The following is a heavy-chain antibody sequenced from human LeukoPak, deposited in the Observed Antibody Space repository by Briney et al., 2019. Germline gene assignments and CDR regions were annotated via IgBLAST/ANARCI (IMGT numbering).Heavy chain of an antibody. J-gene: IGHJ4*02. CDR1: GYTFTSYG. D-gene: IGHD2-21*01. V-gene: IGHV1-18*01. CDR2: ISAYNGNT. Sequence: EASVKVSCKASGYTFTSYGISWVRQAPGQGLEWMGWISAYNGNTNYAQKLQGRVTMTTDRSANTAYMELRSLTSGDTAVYYCAKMGVRTLLIDIVVGPTADDYLDSWGQGTLVTVSS. CDR3: AKMGVRTLLIDIVVGPTADDYLDS.